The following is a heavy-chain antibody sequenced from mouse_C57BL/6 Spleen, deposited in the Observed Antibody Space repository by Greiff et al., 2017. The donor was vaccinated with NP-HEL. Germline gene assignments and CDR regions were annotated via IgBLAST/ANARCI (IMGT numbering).Heavy chain of an antibody. D-gene: IGHD1-1*01. CDR2: IYPRSGTT. Sequence: QVQLQQSGAELARPGASVKLSCKASGYTFTSYGISWVKQRTGQGLEWIGEIYPRSGTTYYNEKFKGKATLTADKSSSTAYMELRSLTSEDSAVYFCARGDITTVVEDYFDYWGQGTTLTVSS. CDR1: GYTFTSYG. J-gene: IGHJ2*01. V-gene: IGHV1-81*01. CDR3: ARGDITTVVEDYFDY.